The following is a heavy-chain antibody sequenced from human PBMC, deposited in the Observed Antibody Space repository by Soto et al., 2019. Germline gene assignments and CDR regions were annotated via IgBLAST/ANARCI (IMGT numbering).Heavy chain of an antibody. CDR1: GYTFTSYG. V-gene: IGHV1-18*04. D-gene: IGHD6-6*01. J-gene: IGHJ6*01. CDR2: ISAYNGNT. Sequence: ASVKVSCKASGYTFTSYGISWGRQAPGQGLEWMGWISAYNGNTNYAQKIQARVTMTTDTSTSTAYRGLRSLRSDDTAVYYCARYVSSARPQGRVMDVWGQGTTVTVSS. CDR3: ARYVSSARPQGRVMDV.